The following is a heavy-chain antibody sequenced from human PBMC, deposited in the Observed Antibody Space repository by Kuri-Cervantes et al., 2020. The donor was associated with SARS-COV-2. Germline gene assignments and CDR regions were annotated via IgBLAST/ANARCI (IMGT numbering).Heavy chain of an antibody. J-gene: IGHJ4*02. CDR2: IYTSGST. Sequence: SETLSLTCTVSGGSISSGSYYWSWIRQPAGKGLEWIGRIYTSGSTNYNPSLKSRVTISVDTSKNLFSLKLSSVTAADTAVYYCASGGSSGYFNYWGQGTLVTVSS. D-gene: IGHD3-22*01. V-gene: IGHV4-61*02. CDR1: GGSISSGSYY. CDR3: ASGGSSGYFNY.